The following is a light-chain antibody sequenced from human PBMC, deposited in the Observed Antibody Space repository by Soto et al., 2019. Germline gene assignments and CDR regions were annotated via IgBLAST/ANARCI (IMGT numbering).Light chain of an antibody. Sequence: EIVLTQSPGTLSLSPGERATLSCRASQSVSSSYLAWYQQKPGQAPRLLIYGASSRATGIPDRFSGSGSGTDFTLTISRLEPEDFAVYSCQQYGNSPLTFGQGTKVEIK. V-gene: IGKV3-20*01. CDR3: QQYGNSPLT. CDR1: QSVSSSY. CDR2: GAS. J-gene: IGKJ1*01.